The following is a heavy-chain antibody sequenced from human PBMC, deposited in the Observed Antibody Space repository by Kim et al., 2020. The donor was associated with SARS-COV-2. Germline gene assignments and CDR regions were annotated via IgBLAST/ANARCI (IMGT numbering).Heavy chain of an antibody. CDR1: RYSFWRLL. CDR2: LSRRFRL. Sequence: GESLKISCQGLRYSFWRLLGRLGAPGARERPGVGGTHLSRRFRLQIQSAFQGHVTISVDTSVSTAYLQWNSLRTSDTAMYFCARHTSVTHDAFDVWGQGTMVTVSS. V-gene: IGHV5-51*01. J-gene: IGHJ3*01. CDR3: ARHTSVTHDAFDV. D-gene: IGHD4-17*01.